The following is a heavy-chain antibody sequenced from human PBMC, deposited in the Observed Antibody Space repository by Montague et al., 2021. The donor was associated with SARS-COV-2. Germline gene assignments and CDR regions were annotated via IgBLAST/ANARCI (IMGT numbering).Heavy chain of an antibody. CDR3: VRASLIKARIAVAGTTVY. Sequence: SLRLSCAASGFIFTNYGMNWVRRAPGKGLESVAGISGFGGGTYYADSVKGRFAISRDNSKNTLYLQMNSLRAEDTAVYYCVRASLIKARIAVAGTTVYWGQGTLVTISS. V-gene: IGHV3-23*01. J-gene: IGHJ4*02. CDR1: GFIFTNYG. D-gene: IGHD6-19*01. CDR2: ISGFGGGT.